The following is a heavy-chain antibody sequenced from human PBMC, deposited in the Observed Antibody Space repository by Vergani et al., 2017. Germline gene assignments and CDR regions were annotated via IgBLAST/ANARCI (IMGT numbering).Heavy chain of an antibody. CDR1: GFTFSSYG. Sequence: QVQLVESGGGVVQPGRSLRLSCAASGFTFSSYGMHWVRQAPGKGLEWVAVISYDGSNKYYADSVKGRFTISRDNPKNTLYLQMNSLRAEDTAVYYCAKGSYDYGDYGHFDYWGQGTLVTVSS. CDR2: ISYDGSNK. D-gene: IGHD4-17*01. CDR3: AKGSYDYGDYGHFDY. V-gene: IGHV3-30*18. J-gene: IGHJ4*02.